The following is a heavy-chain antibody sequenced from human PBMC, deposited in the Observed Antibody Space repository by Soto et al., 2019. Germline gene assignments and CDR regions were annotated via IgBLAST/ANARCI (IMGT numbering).Heavy chain of an antibody. D-gene: IGHD3-22*01. J-gene: IGHJ6*02. CDR3: ARGTRDYFDTTGPGYGMDV. CDR1: GDSISDVDYY. CDR2: FYDSGTS. V-gene: IGHV4-30-4*01. Sequence: QVQLQESGPGLVKPSQTLSLTCTVSGDSISDVDYYWSWVRQTPREGLEWIGAFYDSGTSYYSPSLRSRMIISVDSSNNQFSLKLTSVTAADTAVYYCARGTRDYFDTTGPGYGMDVWGQGTTVTVSS.